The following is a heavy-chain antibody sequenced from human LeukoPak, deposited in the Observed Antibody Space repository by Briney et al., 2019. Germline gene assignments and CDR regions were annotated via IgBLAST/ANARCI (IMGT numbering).Heavy chain of an antibody. D-gene: IGHD5-18*01. CDR2: ISAYNGNT. V-gene: IGHV1-18*01. J-gene: IGHJ6*02. Sequence: ASVTVSFKASGYTFTIYGIGWVRQAPGQGLEWMGWISAYNGNTNYAQKLQGRVTMTTDTSTSTAYMELRSLRSDDTAVYYCARGPEKQWRGTAMVPRFYYYYGMDVWGQGTTVTVSS. CDR1: GYTFTIYG. CDR3: ARGPEKQWRGTAMVPRFYYYYGMDV.